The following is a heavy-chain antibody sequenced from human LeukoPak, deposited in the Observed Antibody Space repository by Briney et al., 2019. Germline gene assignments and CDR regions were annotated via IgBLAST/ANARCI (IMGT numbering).Heavy chain of an antibody. J-gene: IGHJ6*02. CDR3: ARSATRYSSKYYYGMDV. CDR1: GGSISSGSYY. Sequence: SETLSLTCTVSGGSISSGSYYWSWIRQPAGKGLEWIGRFYTSGSTNYNPSLKSRVTISVDTSKNQFSLKLSSVTAADTAVYYCARSATRYSSKYYYGMDVWGQGTTVTVSS. D-gene: IGHD4-11*01. V-gene: IGHV4-61*02. CDR2: FYTSGST.